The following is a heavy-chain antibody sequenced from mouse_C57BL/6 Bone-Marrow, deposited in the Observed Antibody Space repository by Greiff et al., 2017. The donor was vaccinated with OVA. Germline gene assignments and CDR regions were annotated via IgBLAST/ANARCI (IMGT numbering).Heavy chain of an antibody. Sequence: EVQLVESGGDLVKPGGSLKLSCAASGFTFSSYGMSWVRQTPDKRLEWVATISSGGSYTYYPDSVKGRFTISRDNAKNTLYLQMSSLKSEDTAMYYCARVLSLGAMDYWGQGTSVTVSS. CDR2: ISSGGSYT. CDR1: GFTFSSYG. D-gene: IGHD1-2*01. J-gene: IGHJ4*01. V-gene: IGHV5-6*01. CDR3: ARVLSLGAMDY.